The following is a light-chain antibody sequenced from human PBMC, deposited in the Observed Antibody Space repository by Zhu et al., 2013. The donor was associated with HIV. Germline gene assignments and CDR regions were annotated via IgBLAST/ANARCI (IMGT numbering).Light chain of an antibody. CDR3: QQYGYSPLT. Sequence: EIALTQSPATLSVSPGERATLSCRASQSVSSYLAWYQQKPGQAPRLLIYDASNRATGIPARFSGSGSGTDFALTISRLEPEDFAVYYCQQYGYSPLTFGGGTKVEIK. CDR1: QSVSSY. V-gene: IGKV3-11*01. J-gene: IGKJ4*01. CDR2: DAS.